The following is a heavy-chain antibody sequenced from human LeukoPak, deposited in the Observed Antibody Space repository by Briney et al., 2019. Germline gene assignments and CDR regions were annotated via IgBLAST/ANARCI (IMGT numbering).Heavy chain of an antibody. Sequence: GGSLRLPCAVSGVTLSNYGMSWVRQAPGKGLEWVAGISDSGGSTNYADSVKGRFTISRDNPKDTLYLQMNSLRAEDTAVYFCARRGVVIRVILVGFHKEAFYFDSWGQGALVTVSS. D-gene: IGHD3-22*01. CDR1: GVTLSNYG. CDR3: ARRGVVIRVILVGFHKEAFYFDS. V-gene: IGHV3-23*01. CDR2: ISDSGGST. J-gene: IGHJ4*02.